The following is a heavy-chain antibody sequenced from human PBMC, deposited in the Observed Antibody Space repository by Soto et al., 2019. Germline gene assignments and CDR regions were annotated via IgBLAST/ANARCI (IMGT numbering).Heavy chain of an antibody. V-gene: IGHV1-18*01. CDR3: ARLDRYCSSTSCYAKVVFDV. D-gene: IGHD2-2*01. CDR2: IIPIFGNT. Sequence: GASVKVSCKASGGTFSSYAISWVRQAPGQGLEWMGGIIPIFGNTNYAQKLQGRVTMTTDTSTSTAYMELRSLRSDDTAVYYCARLDRYCSSTSCYAKVVFDVGGKGKRVPV. CDR1: GGTFSSYA. J-gene: IGHJ3*01.